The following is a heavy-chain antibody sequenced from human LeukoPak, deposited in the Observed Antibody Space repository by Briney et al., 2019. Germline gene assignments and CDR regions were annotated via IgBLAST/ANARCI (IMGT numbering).Heavy chain of an antibody. J-gene: IGHJ5*02. CDR2: IKSDGSTT. CDR1: GFTFSSYW. V-gene: IGHV3-74*01. CDR3: TRRVSTTRWFDP. Sequence: GGSLRLSCAASGFTFSSYWMHWVRHAPGKGLVWVSRIKSDGSTTNYADSVKGRFTISRDNAENTLYLQMNSLRVEDTAVYYCTRRVSTTRWFDPWGQGTLVTVSS. D-gene: IGHD2-15*01.